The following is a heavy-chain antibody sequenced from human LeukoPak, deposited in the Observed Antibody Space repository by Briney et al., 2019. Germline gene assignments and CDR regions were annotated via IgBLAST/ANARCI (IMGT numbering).Heavy chain of an antibody. CDR1: GGTFSSYT. D-gene: IGHD2-2*01. CDR3: ARAKLGYCSSTSCPGGGDAFDI. V-gene: IGHV1-69*02. CDR2: IIPILGIA. Sequence: SVKVSCKASGGTFSSYTISWVRQAPGQGLEWMGRIIPILGIANYAQKFQGRVTITADKSTSTAYMELSSLRSEDTAVYYCARAKLGYCSSTSCPGGGDAFDIWVQGTMVTVSS. J-gene: IGHJ3*02.